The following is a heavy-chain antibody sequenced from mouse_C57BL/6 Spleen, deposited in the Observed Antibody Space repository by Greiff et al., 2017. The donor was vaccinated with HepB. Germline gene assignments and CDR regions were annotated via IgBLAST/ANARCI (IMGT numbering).Heavy chain of an antibody. CDR3: ARDPGITTPYYFDY. D-gene: IGHD2-4*01. CDR1: GYSITSGYY. V-gene: IGHV3-6*01. J-gene: IGHJ2*01. CDR2: ISYDGSN. Sequence: EVKLVESGPGLVKPSQSLSLTCSVTGYSITSGYYWNWIRQFPGNKLEWMGYISYDGSNNYNPSLKNRISITRDTSKNQFFLKLNSVTTEDTATYYCARDPGITTPYYFDYWGQGTTLTVSS.